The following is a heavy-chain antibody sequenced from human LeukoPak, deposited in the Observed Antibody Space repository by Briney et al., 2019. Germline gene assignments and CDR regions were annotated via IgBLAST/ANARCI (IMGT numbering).Heavy chain of an antibody. D-gene: IGHD1-26*01. V-gene: IGHV1-46*01. CDR3: ARDACLSGSLSPVDY. Sequence: ASVEVSCKASGYTFTYYFMHLVRQAPGPGLEWMGIINPSGGSTSCAQKFQGRGTFTRNTTTSTAYMELSSLRTEDTAVYYCARDACLSGSLSPVDYWGQGSLVTVSS. CDR2: INPSGGST. J-gene: IGHJ4*02. CDR1: GYTFTYYF.